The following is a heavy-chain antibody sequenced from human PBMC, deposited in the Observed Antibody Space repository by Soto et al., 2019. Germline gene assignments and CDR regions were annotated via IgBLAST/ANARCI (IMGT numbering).Heavy chain of an antibody. D-gene: IGHD6-13*01. J-gene: IGHJ4*02. CDR3: ARGIAAAGSELRIDY. Sequence: ASVKVSCKASGYTFTSYGISWVRQAPGQGLEWMGWISAYNGNTNYAQKLQGRVTMTTDTSTSTAYMELRSLRSDDTAVYYCARGIAAAGSELRIDYWGQGTLVTVSS. V-gene: IGHV1-18*01. CDR1: GYTFTSYG. CDR2: ISAYNGNT.